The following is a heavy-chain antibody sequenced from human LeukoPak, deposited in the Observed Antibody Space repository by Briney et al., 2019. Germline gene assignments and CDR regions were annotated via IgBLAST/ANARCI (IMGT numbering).Heavy chain of an antibody. CDR2: INHSGST. CDR1: GGSFSGSY. J-gene: IGHJ4*02. V-gene: IGHV4-34*01. D-gene: IGHD2-15*01. CDR3: ARGGDIVVVVAATGFDY. Sequence: SETLSLTCAVHGGSFSGSYWSWLRQPPGHGLDLLGEINHSGSTNYNPSLKSRVTISVDTSKNQFSLKLSSVTAADTAVYYCARGGDIVVVVAATGFDYWGQGTLVTVSS.